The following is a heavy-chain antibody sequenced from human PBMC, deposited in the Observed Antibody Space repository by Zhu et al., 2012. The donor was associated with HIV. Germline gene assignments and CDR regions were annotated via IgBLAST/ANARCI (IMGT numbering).Heavy chain of an antibody. Sequence: QLLLQESGPRLVNPPETLSLTCSVSGDSISSNGYYWGWIRQTPGKGLEWIGSIYYSGTTYYDPSLKCRVTISIDSSNNQFSLKLNSVSAADTAVYYCARHGDYYASGTYYPFDYWGQGILVTVSS. V-gene: IGHV4-39*07. J-gene: IGHJ4*02. CDR1: GDSISSNGYY. CDR2: IYYSGTT. CDR3: ARHGDYYASGTYYPFDY. D-gene: IGHD3-10*01.